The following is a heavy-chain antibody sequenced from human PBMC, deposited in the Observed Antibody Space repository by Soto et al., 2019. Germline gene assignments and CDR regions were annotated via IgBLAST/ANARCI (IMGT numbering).Heavy chain of an antibody. Sequence: EVQLLESGGKLVHPGGSLTLSCAASGFTFSTYAMAWVRQAPGKGLEWVSGVSASGLNTDYADPVKGRFYISRDNSKNTVSLHMISLRAEDPALYYCAKDPPRMTSGYFFAYWRQGTPVTVSS. CDR3: AKDPPRMTSGYFFAY. CDR1: GFTFSTYA. CDR2: VSASGLNT. V-gene: IGHV3-23*01. J-gene: IGHJ4*02. D-gene: IGHD1-1*01.